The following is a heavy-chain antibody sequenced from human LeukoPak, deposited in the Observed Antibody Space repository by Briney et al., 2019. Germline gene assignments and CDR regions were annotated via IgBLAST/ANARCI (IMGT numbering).Heavy chain of an antibody. V-gene: IGHV3-33*05. Sequence: GGSLRLSCAASGFILSNYGRHGVGKAQGKGWGGGAVIQNDASTENFAESVKGRFTISRDNSKNTLYLQMNSLRAEDMAVYYCARIEWERLGRAFDIWGQGTMVTVSS. J-gene: IGHJ3*02. CDR1: GFILSNYG. CDR3: ARIEWERLGRAFDI. D-gene: IGHD1-26*01. CDR2: IQNDASTE.